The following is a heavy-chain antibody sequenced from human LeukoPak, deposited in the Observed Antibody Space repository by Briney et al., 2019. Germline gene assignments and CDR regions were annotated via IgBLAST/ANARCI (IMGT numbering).Heavy chain of an antibody. CDR3: ARAFEYSSSSSDY. J-gene: IGHJ4*02. CDR1: GFTFSDYY. Sequence: PGGSLRLSCAASGFTFSDYYMSWIRQAPGKGLEWVSYISSSGSTIYYADSVKGRFTISRDNAKNSLYLQMNSLRAEDTAVYYCARAFEYSSSSSDYWGQGTLVTVSS. D-gene: IGHD6-6*01. V-gene: IGHV3-11*04. CDR2: ISSSGSTI.